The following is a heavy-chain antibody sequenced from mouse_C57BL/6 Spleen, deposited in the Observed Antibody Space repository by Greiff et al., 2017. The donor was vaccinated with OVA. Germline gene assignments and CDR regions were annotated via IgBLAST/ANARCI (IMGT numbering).Heavy chain of an antibody. CDR1: GYAFSSSW. Sequence: VQLQQSGPELVKPGASVKISCKASGYAFSSSWMNWVKQRPGKGLEWIGRIYPGDGDTNYNGKFKGKATLTADKSSSTAYMQLSSLTSEDSAVYFCEIDYDLFYNAMDYWGQGTSVTVSA. D-gene: IGHD2-4*01. J-gene: IGHJ4*01. CDR3: EIDYDLFYNAMDY. V-gene: IGHV1-82*01. CDR2: IYPGDGDT.